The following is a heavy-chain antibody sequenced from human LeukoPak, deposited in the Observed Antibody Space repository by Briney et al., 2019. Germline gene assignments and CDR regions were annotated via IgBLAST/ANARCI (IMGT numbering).Heavy chain of an antibody. Sequence: PGGSLRLSCAASGFSLSTYWMSWVRQAPGKGLEWVANIKQDGSEQYYGDSVKGRFTISRDNANNSLFLQMDSLTAEDTAVYYCAREGRWRYAIVTGYFDYWGQGILVTVSS. CDR2: IKQDGSEQ. V-gene: IGHV3-7*01. CDR3: AREGRWRYAIVTGYFDY. J-gene: IGHJ4*02. D-gene: IGHD3-9*01. CDR1: GFSLSTYW.